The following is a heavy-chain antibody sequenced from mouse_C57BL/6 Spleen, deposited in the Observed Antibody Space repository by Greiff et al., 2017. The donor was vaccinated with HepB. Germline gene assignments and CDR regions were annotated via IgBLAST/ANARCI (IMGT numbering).Heavy chain of an antibody. CDR1: GYTFTSYW. V-gene: IGHV1-52*01. CDR3: ARWAHYGRGFDY. D-gene: IGHD1-1*01. Sequence: QVQLQQPGAELVRPGSSVKLSCKASGYTFTSYWMHWVKQRPIQGLEWIGNIDPSDSETHYNQKFKDKATLTVDKSSSTAYMQLSSLTSEDSAVYYCARWAHYGRGFDYWGQGTTFTVSS. CDR2: IDPSDSET. J-gene: IGHJ2*01.